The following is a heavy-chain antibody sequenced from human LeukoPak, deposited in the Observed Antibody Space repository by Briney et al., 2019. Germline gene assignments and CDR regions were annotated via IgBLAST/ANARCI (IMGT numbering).Heavy chain of an antibody. CDR3: ARGGAARLHFQN. CDR1: GGSVSSGRYY. D-gene: IGHD6-6*01. J-gene: IGHJ1*01. Sequence: SETLSLTCTVSGGSVSSGRYYWSWIRQPPGKGLEWIGYIYHSGSTYYNPSLKSRVTISVDTSKNQFSLKLSSVTAADTAVYYCARGGAARLHFQNWGQGTLVTVSS. CDR2: IYHSGST. V-gene: IGHV4-61*01.